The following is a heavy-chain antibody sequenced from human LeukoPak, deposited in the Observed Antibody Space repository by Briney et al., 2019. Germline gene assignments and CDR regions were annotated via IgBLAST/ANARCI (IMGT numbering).Heavy chain of an antibody. J-gene: IGHJ3*02. CDR2: IYTSGTT. Sequence: SSQTLSLTCTVSGGSVRRGNYYWTWIRQPAGSGLEWIGRIYTSGTTDYNPSLRTRVTISVDTSKNQFSLKLSSVTAADTAVYYCARLPSQWLVDDAFDIWGQGTMVTVSS. CDR3: ARLPSQWLVDDAFDI. D-gene: IGHD6-19*01. CDR1: GGSVRRGNYY. V-gene: IGHV4-61*02.